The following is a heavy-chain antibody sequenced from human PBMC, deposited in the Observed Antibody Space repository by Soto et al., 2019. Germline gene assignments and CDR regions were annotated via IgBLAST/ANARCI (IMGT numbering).Heavy chain of an antibody. Sequence: EVQLLESGGGLVQPGGSLRLSCAASGFTFSSYAMSWVRQAPGKGLEWVSAISGSGGSTYYADSVKGRFTISRDNSKNTLYLQMNSLRAEDTAVYYCAKRTFLWFGELSGSWYFDYWGQGTLVTVSS. CDR3: AKRTFLWFGELSGSWYFDY. D-gene: IGHD3-10*01. CDR1: GFTFSSYA. CDR2: ISGSGGST. J-gene: IGHJ4*02. V-gene: IGHV3-23*01.